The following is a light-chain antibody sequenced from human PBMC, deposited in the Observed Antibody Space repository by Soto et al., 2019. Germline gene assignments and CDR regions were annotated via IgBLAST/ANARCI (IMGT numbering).Light chain of an antibody. V-gene: IGKV3-20*01. Sequence: EIVLTQSPGTLSLSPGERATLSCRASQSVSSSYLAWYQQKPGQAPRLVIYGASSRTTGIPDRFSGSGSVTDFTLTISRLEPEDFAVYYCQQYGSSRWTFGQGTKVEIK. CDR1: QSVSSSY. CDR3: QQYGSSRWT. CDR2: GAS. J-gene: IGKJ1*01.